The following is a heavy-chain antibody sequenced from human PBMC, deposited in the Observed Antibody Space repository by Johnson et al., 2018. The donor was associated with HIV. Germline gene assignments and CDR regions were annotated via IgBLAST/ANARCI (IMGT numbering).Heavy chain of an antibody. J-gene: IGHJ3*02. CDR2: IYSGGST. CDR1: GFTFDVYG. D-gene: IGHD2-2*01. CDR3: ARRSAIKDAFDI. V-gene: IGHV3-66*01. Sequence: VQLVESGGGVVKPGRSLRLSCAASGFTFDVYGLSWVRQAPGKGLEWVSVIYSGGSTYYADSVKGRFTISRDNSKNTLYLQMNSLRAEDTAVYYCARRSAIKDAFDIWGQGTMVTVSS.